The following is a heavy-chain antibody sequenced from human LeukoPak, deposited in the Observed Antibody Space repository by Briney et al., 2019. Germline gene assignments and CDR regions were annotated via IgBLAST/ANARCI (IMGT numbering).Heavy chain of an antibody. V-gene: IGHV3-53*01. D-gene: IGHD3-16*01. CDR1: GFTVSSNY. CDR2: IYGGGST. J-gene: IGHJ4*02. Sequence: GGSLRLSCAASGFTVSSNYMSWVRQAPGKGLEWVSVIYGGGSTYYADFVKGRFTISRDNFKNTLYLQMNSLRAEDTAVYYCARGGGVHAYDYWGQGTLVTVSS. CDR3: ARGGGVHAYDY.